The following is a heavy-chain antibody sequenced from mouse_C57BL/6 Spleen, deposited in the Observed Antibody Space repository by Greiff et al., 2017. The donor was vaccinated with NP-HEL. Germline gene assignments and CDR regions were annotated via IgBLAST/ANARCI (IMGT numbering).Heavy chain of an antibody. Sequence: VQLQQPGTELVKPGASVKLSCKASGYTFTSYWMHWVKQRPGQGLEWIGNINPSNGGTNYNEKFKSKATLTVDKSSSTAYMQLSSLTSEDSAVYYCARGGFTTVGAPYAMDYWGQGTSVTVSS. CDR1: GYTFTSYW. V-gene: IGHV1-53*01. CDR3: ARGGFTTVGAPYAMDY. CDR2: INPSNGGT. D-gene: IGHD1-1*01. J-gene: IGHJ4*01.